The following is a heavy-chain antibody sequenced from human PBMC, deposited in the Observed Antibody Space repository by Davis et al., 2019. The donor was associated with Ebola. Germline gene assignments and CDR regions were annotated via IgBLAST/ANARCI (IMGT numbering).Heavy chain of an antibody. J-gene: IGHJ3*02. CDR3: ARNNYDYIWETSSAFDI. CDR1: GYSFTSYW. V-gene: IGHV5-10-1*01. Sequence: GESLKISCKGSGYSFTSYWISWVRQMPGKGLEWMGRIDPSDSYTNYSPSFQGHVTISADKSISTAYLQWSSLKASDTAMYYCARNNYDYIWETSSAFDIWGQGTMVTVSS. D-gene: IGHD3-16*01. CDR2: IDPSDSYT.